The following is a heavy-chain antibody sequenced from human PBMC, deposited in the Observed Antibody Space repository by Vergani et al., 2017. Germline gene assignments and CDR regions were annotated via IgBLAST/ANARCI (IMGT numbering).Heavy chain of an antibody. D-gene: IGHD5-12*01. CDR1: GGTFSSYA. J-gene: IGHJ1*01. CDR3: AKGSDYDYFQH. Sequence: QVQLVQSGAEVKKPGSSVKVSCKASGGTFSSYAISWVRQAPGQGLEWMGRIIPILGIANYAQKFQGRVTITADKSTSTAYMELSSLRTEDTALYYCAKGSDYDYFQHWGQGTLVTVSS. V-gene: IGHV1-69*04. CDR2: IIPILGIA.